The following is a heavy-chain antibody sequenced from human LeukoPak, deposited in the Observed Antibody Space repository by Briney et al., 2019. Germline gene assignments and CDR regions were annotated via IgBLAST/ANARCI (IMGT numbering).Heavy chain of an antibody. J-gene: IGHJ4*02. Sequence: GGSLRLSCEASGFTFSKYWMSWVRQAPGKGLECVANIAEDGSEKYYVDSVKGRITISRDNAKNTLYLQMNSLRAEDTAVYYCARDSGHYWGQGTLVTVSS. CDR1: GFTFSKYW. CDR2: IAEDGSEK. V-gene: IGHV3-7*01. D-gene: IGHD3-10*01. CDR3: ARDSGHY.